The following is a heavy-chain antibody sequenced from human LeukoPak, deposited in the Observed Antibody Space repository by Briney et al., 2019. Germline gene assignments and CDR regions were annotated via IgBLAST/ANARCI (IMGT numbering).Heavy chain of an antibody. CDR1: GGSFSGYY. CDR2: INHSGST. J-gene: IGHJ4*02. CDR3: ARGGIAAAGNREGAYYFDY. D-gene: IGHD6-13*01. Sequence: PSETLSLTCAVYGGSFSGYYWSWIRQPPGKGLEWIGEINHSGSTNYNPSLKSRVTISVDTSKNQFSLKLSSVTAADTAVYYCARGGIAAAGNREGAYYFDYWGQGTLVTVSS. V-gene: IGHV4-34*01.